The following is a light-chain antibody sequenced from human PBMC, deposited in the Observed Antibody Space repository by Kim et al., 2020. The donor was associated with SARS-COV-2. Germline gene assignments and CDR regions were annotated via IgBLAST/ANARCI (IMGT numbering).Light chain of an antibody. CDR2: RDN. CDR1: SNNVGYQG. Sequence: RQNATLTCTGNSNNVGYQGVAWLQQHQGHPPKLVSYRDNNRPSGIAERFSASRSGNTASLTITGLQPEDEADYYCSSWDTSLSAWVFGGGTKLTVL. J-gene: IGLJ3*02. CDR3: SSWDTSLSAWV. V-gene: IGLV10-54*01.